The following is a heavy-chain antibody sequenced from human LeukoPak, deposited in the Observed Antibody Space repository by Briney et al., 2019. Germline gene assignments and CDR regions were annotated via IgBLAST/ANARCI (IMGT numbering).Heavy chain of an antibody. CDR3: ARLRVDTAPWGAFDI. Sequence: GESLKISCKGSGYSFTSYWIGWVRQMPGKGLEWMGIIYPGDSDTRYSPSFQGQVTISADKSISTAYLQWSSLKASDTAMYYCARLRVDTAPWGAFDIWGQGTMVTVSS. CDR2: IYPGDSDT. D-gene: IGHD5-18*01. CDR1: GYSFTSYW. J-gene: IGHJ3*02. V-gene: IGHV5-51*01.